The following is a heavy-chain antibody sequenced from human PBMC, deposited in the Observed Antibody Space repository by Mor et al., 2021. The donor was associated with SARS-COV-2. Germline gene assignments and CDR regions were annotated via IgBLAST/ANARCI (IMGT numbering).Heavy chain of an antibody. CDR2: KGASGSTV. CDR3: ARAGYRSLRAFDI. D-gene: IGHD5-18*01. V-gene: IGHV3-48*03. Sequence: GLEWSSAKGASGSTVYNADSVKGRFTISRDNAKNSLYLQMNSLRAEDTAIYYCARAGYRSLRAFDIWGQGTMVTVSS. J-gene: IGHJ3*02.